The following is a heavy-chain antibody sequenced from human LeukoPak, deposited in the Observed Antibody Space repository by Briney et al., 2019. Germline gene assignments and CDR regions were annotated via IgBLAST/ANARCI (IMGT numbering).Heavy chain of an antibody. CDR1: GGSFSGYY. D-gene: IGHD4/OR15-4a*01. J-gene: IGHJ4*02. CDR3: ALFPASPPTNLWWLSHPSSDY. Sequence: PSETLSLTCAVYGGSFSGYYWSWIRQPPGKGLEWIGEINHSGSTNYNPSLKSRVTISVDTSKNQFSLKLSSVTAADTAVYYCALFPASPPTNLWWLSHPSSDYWGQGTLVTVSS. V-gene: IGHV4-34*01. CDR2: INHSGST.